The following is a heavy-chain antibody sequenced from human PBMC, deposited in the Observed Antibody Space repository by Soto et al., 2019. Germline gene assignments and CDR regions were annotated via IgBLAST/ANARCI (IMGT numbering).Heavy chain of an antibody. CDR2: IIPNFDTP. V-gene: IGHV1-69*06. CDR3: ARPYYDSSGYYLWYFEY. J-gene: IGHJ4*02. D-gene: IGHD3-22*01. Sequence: QVQLVQSGAEVKKPGSSVKISCKASGDSFSSFAVTWVRQAPGQGLEWMRGIIPNFDTPKYAQKFQGRVTIIADKSTSTPYMQLSSLRSEDTAVYYCARPYYDSSGYYLWYFEYWGQGTLVTVSS. CDR1: GDSFSSFA.